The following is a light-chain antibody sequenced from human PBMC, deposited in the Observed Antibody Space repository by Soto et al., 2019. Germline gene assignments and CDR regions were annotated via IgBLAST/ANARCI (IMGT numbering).Light chain of an antibody. CDR1: QSVNIW. CDR2: RAS. J-gene: IGKJ1*01. Sequence: DIQMTQSPSTLSASVGDRITITCRASQSVNIWLAWYQQKPGKAPKLLIDRASNLQNGVASRYSGSGSGTEFTFTISSLQPDDFATYYCQQYNSYSGTFGQGSKVELK. V-gene: IGKV1-5*03. CDR3: QQYNSYSGT.